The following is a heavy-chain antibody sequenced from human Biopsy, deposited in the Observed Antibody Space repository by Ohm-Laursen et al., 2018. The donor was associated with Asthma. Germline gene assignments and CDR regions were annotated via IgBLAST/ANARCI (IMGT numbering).Heavy chain of an antibody. J-gene: IGHJ4*02. CDR1: GGSISSGAYY. V-gene: IGHV4-30-4*01. CDR3: ARRGGVRRYFDY. Sequence: TLSLTCIVPGGSISSGAYYWSWVRQPPGKGLEWIGYIYYIGSTYYNPSLKSRVAISLDTSKNQFSLKLSSVTAADTAVYFCARRGGVRRYFDYWGQGTLVTVSS. D-gene: IGHD3-16*01. CDR2: IYYIGST.